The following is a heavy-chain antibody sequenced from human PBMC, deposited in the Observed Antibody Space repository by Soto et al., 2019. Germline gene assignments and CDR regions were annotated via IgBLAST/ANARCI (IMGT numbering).Heavy chain of an antibody. Sequence: GGSLRLSCAASGFTFSNAWMSWVRQAPGKGLEWVGRIKSKTDGGTTDYAAPVKGRFTISRDDSKNTLYLQMNSLKTEDTAVYYCTTGRQQLVGDAFDIWGQGTMVTVSS. D-gene: IGHD6-13*01. CDR3: TTGRQQLVGDAFDI. CDR1: GFTFSNAW. CDR2: IKSKTDGGTT. V-gene: IGHV3-15*01. J-gene: IGHJ3*02.